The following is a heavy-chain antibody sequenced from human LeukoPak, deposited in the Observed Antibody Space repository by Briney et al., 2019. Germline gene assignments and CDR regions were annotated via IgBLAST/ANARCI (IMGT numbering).Heavy chain of an antibody. V-gene: IGHV1-2*02. CDR2: INPNSGDT. D-gene: IGHD2-2*01. CDR3: ARDSSAALEF. J-gene: IGHJ4*02. Sequence: ASVMVSCKASGYTFTEHYIHWVRQAPGQGLEWMGWINPNSGDTNYAQNSQGRVTITRDASNSIVYMEVSSLSSDDTAVYYCARDSSAALEFWGQGTPVTVSP. CDR1: GYTFTEHY.